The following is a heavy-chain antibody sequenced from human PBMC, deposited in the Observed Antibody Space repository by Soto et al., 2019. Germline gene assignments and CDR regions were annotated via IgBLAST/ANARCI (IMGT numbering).Heavy chain of an antibody. CDR2: ISGSGGST. V-gene: IGHV3-23*01. CDR3: AKGGSSWYSGSLGY. CDR1: GFTFSSYA. D-gene: IGHD6-13*01. Sequence: EVQLLESGGGLVQPGGSLRLSCAASGFTFSSYAMSWVRQAPGRGLAWVSGISGSGGSTYDADSVKGRFTISRDNSKHTLYLRMNSLRVADTAVYYCAKGGSSWYSGSLGYWGQGTLVTVSS. J-gene: IGHJ4*02.